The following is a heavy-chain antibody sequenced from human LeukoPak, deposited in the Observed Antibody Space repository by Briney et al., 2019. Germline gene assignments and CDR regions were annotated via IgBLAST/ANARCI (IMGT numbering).Heavy chain of an antibody. CDR3: ARGGRITMVRGVIIPNFDY. D-gene: IGHD3-10*01. CDR1: GFTFTSYA. J-gene: IGHJ4*02. CDR2: INAGNGNT. Sequence: PGGSLRLSCAASGFTFTSYAMHWVRQAPGQRLEWMGWINAGNGNTKYSQKFQGRVTITRDTSASTAYMELSSLRSEDTAVYYCARGGRITMVRGVIIPNFDYWGQGTLVTVSS. V-gene: IGHV1-3*01.